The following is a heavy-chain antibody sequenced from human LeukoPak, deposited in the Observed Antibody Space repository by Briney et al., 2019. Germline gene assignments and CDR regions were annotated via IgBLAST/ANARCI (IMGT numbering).Heavy chain of an antibody. D-gene: IGHD5-18*01. V-gene: IGHV4-59*01. CDR2: IYYSGST. CDR1: GGSISSYY. Sequence: SETLSLTCTVSGGSISSYYWSWIRQPPGKGLEWIGYIYYSGSTNYNPSLKSRVTISVDTSKNQFSLKLSSVTAADTAVYYCARDLGYSDGWSWGGTYYYGMDVWGQGTTVTVSS. CDR3: ARDLGYSDGWSWGGTYYYGMDV. J-gene: IGHJ6*02.